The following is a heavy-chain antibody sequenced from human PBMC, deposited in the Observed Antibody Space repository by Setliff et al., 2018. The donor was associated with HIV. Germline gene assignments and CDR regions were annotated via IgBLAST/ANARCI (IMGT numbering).Heavy chain of an antibody. CDR3: ARGRWLQSFDY. J-gene: IGHJ4*02. V-gene: IGHV1-18*01. D-gene: IGHD5-12*01. CDR1: GYTFTTYG. Sequence: ASVKVSCKASGYTFTTYGITWVRQAPGQGLEWMGWISAYNDNTNYAQKLQGRVTMTTDTSTSTAYMRLSSLTSEDTAVYYCARGRWLQSFDYWGQGALVTVSS. CDR2: ISAYNDNT.